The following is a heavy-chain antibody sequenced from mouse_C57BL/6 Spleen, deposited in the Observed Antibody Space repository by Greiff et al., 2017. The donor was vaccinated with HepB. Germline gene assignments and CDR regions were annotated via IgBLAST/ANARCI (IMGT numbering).Heavy chain of an antibody. J-gene: IGHJ4*01. CDR2: INPYNGGT. V-gene: IGHV1-19*01. CDR3: ARDDGWESAMDY. Sequence: EVQLQQSGPVLVKPGASVKMSCKASGYTFTDYYMNWVKQSHGKSLEWIGVINPYNGGTSYNQKFKGKATLTVDKSSSTAYMELNSLTSEDSAVYYCARDDGWESAMDYWGQGTSVTVSS. D-gene: IGHD2-3*01. CDR1: GYTFTDYY.